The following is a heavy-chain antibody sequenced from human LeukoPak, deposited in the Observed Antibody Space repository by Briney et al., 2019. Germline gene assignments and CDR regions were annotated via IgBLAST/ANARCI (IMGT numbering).Heavy chain of an antibody. CDR2: IYHSGST. Sequence: SGTLSLTCAVSGGSISRGNWWSWVRQPPGKGPEWIGEIYHSGSTNYNPSLKSRVTISVDTSTNQFSLKLSSVTAADTAVYYCAKKAAASAAAYWGQGTLVTVSS. CDR3: AKKAAASAAAY. CDR1: GGSISRGNW. V-gene: IGHV4-4*02. J-gene: IGHJ4*02. D-gene: IGHD6-13*01.